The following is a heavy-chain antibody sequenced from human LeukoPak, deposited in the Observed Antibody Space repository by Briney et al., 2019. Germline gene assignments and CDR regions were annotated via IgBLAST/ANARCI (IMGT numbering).Heavy chain of an antibody. D-gene: IGHD6-13*01. V-gene: IGHV1-69*04. J-gene: IGHJ4*02. Sequence: SVKVSCKASGGTFSSYAISWVRQAPGQGLEWMGRITPILGIANYAQKFQGRVTITADKSTSTAYMELSSLRSEDTAVYYCASGSAGTHYWGQGTLVTVSS. CDR2: ITPILGIA. CDR1: GGTFSSYA. CDR3: ASGSAGTHY.